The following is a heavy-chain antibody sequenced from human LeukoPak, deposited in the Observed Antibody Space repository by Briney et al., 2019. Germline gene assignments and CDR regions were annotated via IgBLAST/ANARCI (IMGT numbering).Heavy chain of an antibody. Sequence: GGSLRLSCTASGFTFSSYAMSWVRQAPGKGLEWVSAISGSGGSTYYADSVKGRFTISRDNSKNTLYLQMNSLRAEDTAVYYCAKHPRDGYNYLDYWGQGTLVTVSS. CDR3: AKHPRDGYNYLDY. CDR1: GFTFSSYA. D-gene: IGHD5-24*01. CDR2: ISGSGGST. J-gene: IGHJ4*02. V-gene: IGHV3-23*01.